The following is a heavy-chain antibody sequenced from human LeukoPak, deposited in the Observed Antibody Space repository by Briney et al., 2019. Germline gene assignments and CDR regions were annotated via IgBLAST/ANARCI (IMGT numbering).Heavy chain of an antibody. D-gene: IGHD4-17*01. Sequence: SETLSLTCTVSGGSISSYYWSWIRQPPGKGLEWIAYISDSGSTNYNPSLKSRVTISVDTSKNQFSLKLSSVTAADTAVYYCARTTVTTYFDNWVQGTVVTVSS. J-gene: IGHJ4*02. CDR1: GGSISSYY. CDR2: ISDSGST. CDR3: ARTTVTTYFDN. V-gene: IGHV4-59*01.